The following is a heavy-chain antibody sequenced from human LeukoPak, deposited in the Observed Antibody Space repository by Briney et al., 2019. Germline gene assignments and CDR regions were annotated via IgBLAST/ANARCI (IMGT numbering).Heavy chain of an antibody. D-gene: IGHD2/OR15-2a*01. CDR1: GFTFSRYG. V-gene: IGHV3-33*06. J-gene: IGHJ4*02. CDR2: IWYDGSIK. Sequence: GGSLRLSCAASGFTFSRYGMHWVRQAPGKGLEWVAVIWYDGSIKYYADSVKGRFTISKDNSKNTLYLQMNSLSAEDTAVYYCAKADEMNMDYWGQGTLVTVSS. CDR3: AKADEMNMDY.